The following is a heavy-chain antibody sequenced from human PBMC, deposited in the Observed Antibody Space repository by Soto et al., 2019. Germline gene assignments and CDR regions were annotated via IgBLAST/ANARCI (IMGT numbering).Heavy chain of an antibody. D-gene: IGHD2-15*01. CDR1: GFTFSSYS. CDR3: ARDELLLQAFDY. V-gene: IGHV3-21*01. J-gene: IGHJ4*02. CDR2: ISSSSSYI. Sequence: PGGSLRLSCAASGFTFSSYSMNWVRQAPGKGLEWVSSISSSSSYIYYADSVKGRFTISRDNAKNSLYLQMNSLRAEDTAVYYCARDELLLQAFDYWGQGTLVTVSS.